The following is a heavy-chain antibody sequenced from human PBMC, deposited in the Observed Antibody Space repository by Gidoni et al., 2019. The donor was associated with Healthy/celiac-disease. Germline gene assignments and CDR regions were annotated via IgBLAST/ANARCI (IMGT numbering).Heavy chain of an antibody. J-gene: IGHJ4*02. Sequence: QVQLQQWGAGLLKPSETLSLTCAVSGWSFRGYYWSWIRQPPGKGLEWIGEINHSGSTNYNPSLKSRVTISVDTSKNQFSLKLSSVTAADTAVYYCARGLPAGSSFDYWGQGTLVTVSS. CDR1: GWSFRGYY. CDR3: ARGLPAGSSFDY. CDR2: INHSGST. V-gene: IGHV4-34*01. D-gene: IGHD2-2*01.